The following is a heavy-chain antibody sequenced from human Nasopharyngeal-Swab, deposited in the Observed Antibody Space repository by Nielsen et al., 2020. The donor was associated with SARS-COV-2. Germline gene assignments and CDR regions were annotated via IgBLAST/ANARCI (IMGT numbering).Heavy chain of an antibody. V-gene: IGHV4-39*01. J-gene: IGHJ4*02. CDR1: GGSISSSSYY. D-gene: IGHD5-18*01. CDR2: IYYSGST. CDR3: VSLGYSYGLMGY. Sequence: SETLSLTCTVSGGSISSSSYYWGWIRQPPGKGLEWIGSIYYSGSTYYNPSLKSRVTISVDTSKNQFSLKLSSVTAADTAVYYCVSLGYSYGLMGYWGQGTLVTVSS.